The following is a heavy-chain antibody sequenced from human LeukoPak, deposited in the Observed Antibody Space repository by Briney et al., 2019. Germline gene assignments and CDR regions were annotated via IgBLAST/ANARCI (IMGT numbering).Heavy chain of an antibody. J-gene: IGHJ6*03. CDR3: AKFGYSYGYYYYYMDV. CDR2: INSDGSST. V-gene: IGHV3-74*01. CDR1: GFTFSSYW. D-gene: IGHD5-18*01. Sequence: GGSLRLSCAASGFTFSSYWMHWVRQAPGKGLVWVSRINSDGSSTSYADSVKGRFTISRDNSKNTLYLQMNSLRAEDTAVYYCAKFGYSYGYYYYYMDVWGKGTTVTVSS.